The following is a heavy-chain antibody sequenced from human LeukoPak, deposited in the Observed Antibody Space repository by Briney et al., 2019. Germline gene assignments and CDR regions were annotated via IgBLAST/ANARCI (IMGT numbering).Heavy chain of an antibody. CDR3: ARARVRSYSYDSSGFYTSDWHFDL. V-gene: IGHV4-59*01. CDR2: IYSSART. D-gene: IGHD3-22*01. CDR1: GDSISSYY. J-gene: IGHJ2*01. Sequence: SETLSLTCTVSGDSISSYYWSWIRQPPGRGLALIGYIYSSARTKYNTSLKSRVTISVATSKHQFSLKLSSVTAADTAVYYCARARVRSYSYDSSGFYTSDWHFDLWGRGTLVTVSS.